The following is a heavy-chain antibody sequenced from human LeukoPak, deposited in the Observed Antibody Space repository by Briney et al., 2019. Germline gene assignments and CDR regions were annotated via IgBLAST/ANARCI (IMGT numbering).Heavy chain of an antibody. CDR3: VRAFLRSVVLPCDY. V-gene: IGHV3-53*01. Sequence: GGSLRLSCAASGFTVSSYYMSWVRQAPGKGLEWVSVIYSGGCTYYADSVKGRFTISSDNSNNTLFLQINNLRADDTAGYYCVRAFLRSVVLPCDYWGQGTLVTV. CDR1: GFTVSSYY. J-gene: IGHJ4*02. D-gene: IGHD4-23*01. CDR2: IYSGGCT.